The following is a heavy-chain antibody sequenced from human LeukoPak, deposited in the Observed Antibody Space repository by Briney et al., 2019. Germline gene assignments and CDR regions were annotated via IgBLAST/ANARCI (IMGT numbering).Heavy chain of an antibody. D-gene: IGHD5-24*01. V-gene: IGHV7-4-1*02. Sequence: WASAKVSSKPSGYTFTIYTMNWVRHAPGQGLEWRGWITTNTGNPTYAQAFRGRFVFSLDSSSSTAYLQIRSLKADDTAVYYCARVLVEMATIRVSFDPWGQGTLVTVSS. J-gene: IGHJ5*02. CDR2: ITTNTGNP. CDR3: ARVLVEMATIRVSFDP. CDR1: GYTFTIYT.